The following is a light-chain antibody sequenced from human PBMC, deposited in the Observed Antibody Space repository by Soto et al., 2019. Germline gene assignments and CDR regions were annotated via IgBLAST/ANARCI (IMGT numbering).Light chain of an antibody. J-gene: IGLJ1*01. Sequence: SALTHPASVSGSPGQSITISCPGTSSDVGGYNYVSLYQQRPGKAPKLVIYEVTKRPSGVPDRFSGSKSGSTASLTVSGLQADDEAEYYCASYAGTKLFVFGSGTKVTVL. CDR2: EVT. CDR3: ASYAGTKLFV. CDR1: SSDVGGYNY. V-gene: IGLV2-8*01.